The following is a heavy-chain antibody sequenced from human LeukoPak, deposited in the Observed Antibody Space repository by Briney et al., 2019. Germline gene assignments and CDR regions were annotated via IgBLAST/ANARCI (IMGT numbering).Heavy chain of an antibody. CDR1: GYTFTSYY. CDR2: ISAYNGNT. Sequence: ASVKVSCKASGYTFTSYYMHWVRQAPGQGLEWMGWISAYNGNTNYAQKLQGRVTMTTDTSTSTAYMELRSLRSDDTAVYYCARELGYYYDSSGYYPDAFDIWGQGTMVTVSS. V-gene: IGHV1-18*04. D-gene: IGHD3-22*01. CDR3: ARELGYYYDSSGYYPDAFDI. J-gene: IGHJ3*02.